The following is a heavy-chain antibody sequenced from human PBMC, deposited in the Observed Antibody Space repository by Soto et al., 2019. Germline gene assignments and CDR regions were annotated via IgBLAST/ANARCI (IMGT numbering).Heavy chain of an antibody. V-gene: IGHV3-30*03. CDR3: ARDLMTTVTTFAFDI. CDR2: ISYDGSNK. CDR1: GFTFSSYG. J-gene: IGHJ3*02. D-gene: IGHD4-17*01. Sequence: GGSLRLSCAASGFTFSSYGMHWVRQAPGKGLEWVAVISYDGSNKYYADSVKGRFTISRDNSKNTLYLQMNSLRAEDTAVYYCARDLMTTVTTFAFDIWGQGTMVTVSS.